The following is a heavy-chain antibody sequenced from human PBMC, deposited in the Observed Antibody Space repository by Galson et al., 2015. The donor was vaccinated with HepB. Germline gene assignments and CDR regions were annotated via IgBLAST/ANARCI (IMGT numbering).Heavy chain of an antibody. J-gene: IGHJ4*02. CDR2: ISAETGNT. D-gene: IGHD3-22*01. Sequence: SVKVSCKASGYTFSTYGLTWVRQAPGQGLEWMGWISAETGNTNYAQNLQGRVTMTTDTSTSIAYMELRSLRYDDTAVYYCARAHQAEMYYDGRSAPVDYWGQGTLVTVSS. CDR1: GYTFSTYG. CDR3: ARAHQAEMYYDGRSAPVDY. V-gene: IGHV1-18*01.